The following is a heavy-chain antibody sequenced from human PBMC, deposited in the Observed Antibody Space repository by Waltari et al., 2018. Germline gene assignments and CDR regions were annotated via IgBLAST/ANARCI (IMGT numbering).Heavy chain of an antibody. J-gene: IGHJ4*02. CDR1: GFTFSSYA. Sequence: EVQLLESGGGLVQPGGSLRLSCAASGFTFSSYAMSLVRQAPGKGLEWVSTINGNGDSTYYADSVKGRFTISRDNSRNTLYLQMNSLRAEDTAVYYCAKGRGYCSGGSCYTDYWGQGSLVTVSS. V-gene: IGHV3-23*01. CDR3: AKGRGYCSGGSCYTDY. CDR2: INGNGDST. D-gene: IGHD2-15*01.